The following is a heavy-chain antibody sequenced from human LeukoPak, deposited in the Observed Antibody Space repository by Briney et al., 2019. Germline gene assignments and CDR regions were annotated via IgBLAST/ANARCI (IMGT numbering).Heavy chain of an antibody. Sequence: SETLSLTCTVSGGSISVSSYYCGWIRQPPGKGLEWIATIYYTGTTYYNPPLKSRATISVDTSKNHFYLGMSSVTVADTAVYYCARAGFFGSGSLFDSWGQGTLVTVSS. J-gene: IGHJ4*02. CDR1: GGSISVSSYY. V-gene: IGHV4-39*02. CDR3: ARAGFFGSGSLFDS. D-gene: IGHD3-10*01. CDR2: IYYTGTT.